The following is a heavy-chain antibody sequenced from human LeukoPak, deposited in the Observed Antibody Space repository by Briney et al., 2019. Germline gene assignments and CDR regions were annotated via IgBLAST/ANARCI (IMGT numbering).Heavy chain of an antibody. D-gene: IGHD4-11*01. Sequence: SETLSLTCTVSGGSISSYYWSWIRQPAGKGLEWIGRIYTSGSTNYNPSPKSRVTMSVDTSKNQFSLKLSSVTAADTAVYYCARQYSNWSPLDYWGQGTLVTVSS. CDR3: ARQYSNWSPLDY. V-gene: IGHV4-4*07. CDR1: GGSISSYY. CDR2: IYTSGST. J-gene: IGHJ4*02.